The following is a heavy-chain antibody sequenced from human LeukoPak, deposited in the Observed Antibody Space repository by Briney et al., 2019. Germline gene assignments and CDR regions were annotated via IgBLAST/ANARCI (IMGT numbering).Heavy chain of an antibody. CDR1: GGSISSYY. V-gene: IGHV4-59*08. CDR2: IYYSGST. J-gene: IGHJ3*02. CDR3: ARSNGIYYDSSGYYAFDI. Sequence: SSETLSLTCTVSGGSISSYYWSWIRQPPGKGLEWIGYIYYSGSTNYNPSLKSRVTISVDTSKNQFSLKLSSVTAADTAVYYCARSNGIYYDSSGYYAFDIWGQGTMVTVSS. D-gene: IGHD3-22*01.